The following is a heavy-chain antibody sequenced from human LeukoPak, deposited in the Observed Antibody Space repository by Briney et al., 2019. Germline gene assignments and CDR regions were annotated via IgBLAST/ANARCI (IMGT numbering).Heavy chain of an antibody. J-gene: IGHJ4*02. CDR2: ITTSSTYI. CDR1: AFTFSSYS. Sequence: PGRSLRLSSASSAFTFSSYSMSWVRQAPWKGLDWVSSITTSSTYIPYADSVKGRFTISRDNAKNSLYLQMNSLRAKDTAVYYCARGKYSSGWFDYWGQGTLVTVSS. D-gene: IGHD6-19*01. V-gene: IGHV3-21*06. CDR3: ARGKYSSGWFDY.